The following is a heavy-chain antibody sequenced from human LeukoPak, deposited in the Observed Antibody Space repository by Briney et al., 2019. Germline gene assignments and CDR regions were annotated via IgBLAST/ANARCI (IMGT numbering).Heavy chain of an antibody. Sequence: ASVKVSCKASGYTFITYYVHWVRQAPGQGLEWMGIINPSGGSTTYAQKFQGRVTMTRDTSMSTVYMELSSLRSEDTAAYYCARDSGGRYGGDYWGQGTLVTVSS. V-gene: IGHV1-46*01. J-gene: IGHJ4*02. CDR1: GYTFITYY. CDR2: INPSGGST. D-gene: IGHD2-15*01. CDR3: ARDSGGRYGGDY.